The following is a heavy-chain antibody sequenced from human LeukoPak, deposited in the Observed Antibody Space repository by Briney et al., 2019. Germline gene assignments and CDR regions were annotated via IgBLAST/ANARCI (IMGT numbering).Heavy chain of an antibody. CDR1: GFTLSSYA. J-gene: IGHJ6*02. Sequence: GGSLRLSCAASGFTLSSYAMSWVRQAPGKGLEWVATIAYDGTNIFYADSVRGRFTISRDNSKSALFLEMNSLRGEDTAVYYCAREPYDISGYGMDVWGQGTMVTVSS. CDR3: AREPYDISGYGMDV. CDR2: IAYDGTNI. V-gene: IGHV3-30-3*01. D-gene: IGHD3-22*01.